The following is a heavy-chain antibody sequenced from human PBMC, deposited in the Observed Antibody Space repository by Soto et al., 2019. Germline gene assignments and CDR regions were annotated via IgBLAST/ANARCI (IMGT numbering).Heavy chain of an antibody. CDR3: AKEALATSTYYYYYGLDV. D-gene: IGHD5-12*01. Sequence: EVQLLESGGGLVQPGGSLRLSCAASGFTFSTYSMCWVRQAPGKGLEWVSSISDRGNTYYADSRKGRFTIFRDNSKNTLYLQINSLRAGDTAVYFCAKEALATSTYYYYYGLDVWGQGTTVTVSS. CDR2: ISDRGNT. CDR1: GFTFSTYS. J-gene: IGHJ6*02. V-gene: IGHV3-23*01.